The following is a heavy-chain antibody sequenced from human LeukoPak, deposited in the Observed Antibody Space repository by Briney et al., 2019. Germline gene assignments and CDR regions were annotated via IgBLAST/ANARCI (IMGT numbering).Heavy chain of an antibody. CDR2: IYSGGNT. CDR1: GFTVISNY. V-gene: IGHV3-53*01. J-gene: IGHJ4*02. CDR3: ARDLHPRLAGFFDY. D-gene: IGHD3-3*02. Sequence: PGGSLRLSCAASGFTVISNYMSWVRQAPGKGLEWVSVIYSGGNTYYADSVAGRFTISSDNSDHTLDLQMKTLKAEDTAVYYCARDLHPRLAGFFDYWGQGTLVTVSS.